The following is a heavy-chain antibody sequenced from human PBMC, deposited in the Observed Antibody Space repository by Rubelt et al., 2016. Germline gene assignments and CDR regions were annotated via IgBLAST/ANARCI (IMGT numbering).Heavy chain of an antibody. J-gene: IGHJ6*02. D-gene: IGHD2-2*01. CDR2: ISYDGSNK. Sequence: TFSSYAMHWVRQAPGKGLEWVAVISYDGSNKYYADSVKGRFTISRDNSKNTLYLQMNSLRAEDTAVYYCTTDPDIVVVPAALYYYYGMDVWGQGTTVTVSS. CDR1: TFSSYA. V-gene: IGHV3-30*04. CDR3: TTDPDIVVVPAALYYYYGMDV.